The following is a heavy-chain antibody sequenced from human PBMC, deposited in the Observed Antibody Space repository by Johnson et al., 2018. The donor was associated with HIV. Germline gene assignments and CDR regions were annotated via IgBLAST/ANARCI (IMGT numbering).Heavy chain of an antibody. D-gene: IGHD4-17*01. V-gene: IGHV3-73*01. CDR2: IRSKANSYAT. CDR3: ARPYNDYVYGAFNV. Sequence: MQLVESGGGLVQPGGSLKLSCAASGFTFSGSAMHWVRQASGKGLEWVGRIRSKANSYATAYAASVKGRFTISRDDSKNTAYLKMNSLKTEDTAVYYCARPYNDYVYGAFNVWGPGTMVTVSS. J-gene: IGHJ3*01. CDR1: GFTFSGSA.